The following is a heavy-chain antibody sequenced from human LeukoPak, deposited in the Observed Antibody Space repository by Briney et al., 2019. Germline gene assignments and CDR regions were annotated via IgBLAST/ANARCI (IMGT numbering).Heavy chain of an antibody. CDR3: ARVLHAFDI. V-gene: IGHV4-61*01. J-gene: IGHJ3*02. CDR1: GYSISSGYY. CDR2: IYYSGST. Sequence: PSGTLSLTCTVSGYSISSGYYWGWIRQPPGKGLEWIGYIYYSGSTNYNPSLKSRVTISVDTSKNQFSLKLSSVTAADTAVYYCARVLHAFDIWGQGTMVTVSS.